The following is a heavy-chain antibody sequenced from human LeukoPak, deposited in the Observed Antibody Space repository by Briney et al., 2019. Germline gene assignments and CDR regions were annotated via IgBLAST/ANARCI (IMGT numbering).Heavy chain of an antibody. Sequence: GGSLRLSCAASGFTFSSYWMHWVRQAPGKGLVWVSRINSDGSSTSYADSVKGRFTISRDNSKNTLYLQMNSLRAEDTAVYYCAKDVVQGLYYYYYYMDVWGKGTTVTISS. J-gene: IGHJ6*03. V-gene: IGHV3-74*01. D-gene: IGHD2-21*01. CDR2: INSDGSST. CDR1: GFTFSSYW. CDR3: AKDVVQGLYYYYYYMDV.